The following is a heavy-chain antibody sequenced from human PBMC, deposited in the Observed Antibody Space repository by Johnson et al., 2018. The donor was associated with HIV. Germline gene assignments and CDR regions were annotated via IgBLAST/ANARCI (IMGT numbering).Heavy chain of an antibody. D-gene: IGHD3-10*01. V-gene: IGHV3-30-3*01. Sequence: QVQLVESGGGVVQPGRSLRLSCAASGFTFSSYAMHWVRQAPGKGLEWVAVTSYDGGNKYYADSVKGRLTISRDNSKNTLYLQMNSLRAEDTAVYYCAKDLNYGSGPVDIWGQGTMVTVSS. J-gene: IGHJ3*02. CDR2: TSYDGGNK. CDR3: AKDLNYGSGPVDI. CDR1: GFTFSSYA.